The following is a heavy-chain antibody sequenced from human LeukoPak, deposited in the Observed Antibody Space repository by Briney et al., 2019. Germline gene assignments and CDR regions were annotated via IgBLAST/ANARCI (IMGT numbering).Heavy chain of an antibody. CDR1: GGPISNYQ. J-gene: IGHJ4*02. CDR2: IYYSGTA. V-gene: IGHV4-59*01. D-gene: IGHD6-19*01. Sequence: SETLSLTCTLSGGPISNYQWSWIRQPPGKGLEWIGNIYYSGTANYNPSLKSRVIISVDTSKNQFSLKLSPVTAADTAVYYCAKVRRSGWVRSKAWFDYWGQGTLVTVSS. CDR3: AKVRRSGWVRSKAWFDY.